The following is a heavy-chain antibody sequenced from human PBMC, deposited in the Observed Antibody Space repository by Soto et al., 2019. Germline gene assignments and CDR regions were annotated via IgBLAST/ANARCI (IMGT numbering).Heavy chain of an antibody. Sequence: GGSLRLSCAASGFSFIGYWMSWVRQAPGKGLEWVANINHGGDESHYVDSVKGRFTISRDNTQNLLHLQMDSLTVADTAVYYCARLSIAFLEGDYWGEGDLVTVSS. CDR3: ARLSIAFLEGDY. CDR2: INHGGDES. V-gene: IGHV3-7*03. D-gene: IGHD2-21*01. CDR1: GFSFIGYW. J-gene: IGHJ4*02.